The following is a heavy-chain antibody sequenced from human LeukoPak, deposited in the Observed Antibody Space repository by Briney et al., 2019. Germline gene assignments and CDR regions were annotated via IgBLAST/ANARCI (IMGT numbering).Heavy chain of an antibody. CDR2: INPSGSST. D-gene: IGHD2-8*02. CDR1: GFTFTNYY. V-gene: IGHV1-46*01. J-gene: IGHJ4*02. Sequence: ASVKVSCKASGFTFTNYYMHWVRQAPGQGLEWMGLINPSGSSTNYAQKFRGRVTMTRDTSTTTVYMELSSLRSEDTAVYYCAREQSGGYFDYGGQGTLVTVSS. CDR3: AREQSGGYFDY.